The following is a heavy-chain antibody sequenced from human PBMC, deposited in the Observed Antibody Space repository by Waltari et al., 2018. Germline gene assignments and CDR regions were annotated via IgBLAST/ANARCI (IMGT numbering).Heavy chain of an antibody. Sequence: EVQLVESGGGLVQPGGSLRLSCAASGLTFSKFWMSWVRQAPGKGREVVASIKEDGGEKYYGDSLKGRIIISRDNAKNSLYLQMNSLRVEDTAVYYCARDRGYFDYWGLGTLVTVSS. CDR2: IKEDGGEK. V-gene: IGHV3-7*01. CDR3: ARDRGYFDY. CDR1: GLTFSKFW. D-gene: IGHD3-10*01. J-gene: IGHJ4*02.